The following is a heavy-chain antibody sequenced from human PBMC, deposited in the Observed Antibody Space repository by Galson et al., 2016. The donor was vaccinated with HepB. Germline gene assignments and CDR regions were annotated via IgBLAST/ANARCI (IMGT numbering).Heavy chain of an antibody. J-gene: IGHJ4*02. CDR3: ARSVRGSGSPPGGY. V-gene: IGHV3-74*01. CDR1: GFTFSTYW. D-gene: IGHD3-10*01. CDR2: INSDGSST. Sequence: SLRLSCAASGFTFSTYWMHWVRQAPGKGLVWVSRINSDGSSTDFADSVTGRFTITRDNAKNTLYLQINSLRAEETAEYYCARSVRGSGSPPGGYWGQGILVTVSS.